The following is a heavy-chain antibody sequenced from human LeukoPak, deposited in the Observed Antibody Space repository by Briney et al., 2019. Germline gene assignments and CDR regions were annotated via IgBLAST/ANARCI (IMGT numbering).Heavy chain of an antibody. CDR2: INPNSGGT. J-gene: IGHJ5*02. CDR3: AREVWSGYPYKGNWFDP. D-gene: IGHD3-3*01. V-gene: IGHV1-2*02. Sequence: ASVKVSCKASGYTFTGYYMHWVRQAPGQGLEWMGWINPNSGGTNYAQKFQGRVTMTRDTSISTAYMELSRLRSDDTAVYYCAREVWSGYPYKGNWFDPWGQGTLVTVSS. CDR1: GYTFTGYY.